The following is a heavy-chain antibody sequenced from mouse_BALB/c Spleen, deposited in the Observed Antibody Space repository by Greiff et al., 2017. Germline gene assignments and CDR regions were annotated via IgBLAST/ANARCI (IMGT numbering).Heavy chain of an antibody. V-gene: IGHV1-80*01. Sequence: VQLQESGAELVRPGSSVKISCKASGYAFSSYWMNWVKQRPGQGLEWIGQIYPGDGDTNYNGKFKGKATLTADKSSSTAYLKLSGLTSEDTAVYFCARSVAYYRSSYAMDYWGQGTTVTVSS. CDR1: GYAFSSYW. CDR2: IYPGDGDT. CDR3: ARSVAYYRSSYAMDY. D-gene: IGHD2-14*01. J-gene: IGHJ4*01.